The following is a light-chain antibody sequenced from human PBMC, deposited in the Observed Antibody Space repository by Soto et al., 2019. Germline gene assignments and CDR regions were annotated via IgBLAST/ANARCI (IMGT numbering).Light chain of an antibody. CDR3: QQYGRSPFT. J-gene: IGKJ3*01. CDR2: GAS. Sequence: EIGLTQSPGTLSLSPGERATLSCMASQSVSSNNLAWYQQRPGQAPRVVIDGASTRATGIPERFSGSGSGTDVPRTISRLEPEDFAVYYCQQYGRSPFTFGPGTKVDIK. V-gene: IGKV3-20*01. CDR1: QSVSSNN.